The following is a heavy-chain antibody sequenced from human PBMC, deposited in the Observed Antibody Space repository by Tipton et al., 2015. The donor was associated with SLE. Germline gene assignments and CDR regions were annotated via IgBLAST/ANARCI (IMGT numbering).Heavy chain of an antibody. V-gene: IGHV1-18*01. J-gene: IGHJ3*01. Sequence: QSGPEVKKPGASVKVSCKTSSHTFTNFPINWVRQAPGQGLEWMGRTTTNTNNTTYAQKFQGRVTVTTDTSTSTAYMELRSLRSDDTAVYFCAAHCGGDCSTGGAFDVWGQGTMVTVSS. CDR3: AAHCGGDCSTGGAFDV. CDR2: TTTNTNNT. D-gene: IGHD2-21*01. CDR1: SHTFTNFP.